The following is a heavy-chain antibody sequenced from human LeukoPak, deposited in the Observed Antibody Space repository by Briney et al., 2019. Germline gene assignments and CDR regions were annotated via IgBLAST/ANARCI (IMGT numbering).Heavy chain of an antibody. D-gene: IGHD5-18*01. CDR1: AYTFTFYY. Sequence: ASVKVSFKASAYTFTFYYIHGVRQAPGQGREGMGWVNPDSGATNYAQKFQGRVTMTRDTSITTAYMELSSLTSDDTAVYYCARGGDTAMGYYFDYWGQGTLVTVSS. V-gene: IGHV1-2*02. CDR2: VNPDSGAT. CDR3: ARGGDTAMGYYFDY. J-gene: IGHJ4*02.